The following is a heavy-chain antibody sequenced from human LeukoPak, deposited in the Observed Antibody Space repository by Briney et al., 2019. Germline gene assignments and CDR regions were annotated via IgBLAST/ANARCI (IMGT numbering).Heavy chain of an antibody. CDR3: ARGALRYSDY. Sequence: PGGSLRLSCAASGFTFSSYTMNWVRQAPGKGLEWVSSISSSSSAIYYAASVKGRFTISRDNAKNSLYLQMNSLRDEDTAMYYCARGALRYSDYWGQGTLVTVSS. D-gene: IGHD3-9*01. J-gene: IGHJ4*02. CDR1: GFTFSSYT. CDR2: ISSSSSAI. V-gene: IGHV3-48*02.